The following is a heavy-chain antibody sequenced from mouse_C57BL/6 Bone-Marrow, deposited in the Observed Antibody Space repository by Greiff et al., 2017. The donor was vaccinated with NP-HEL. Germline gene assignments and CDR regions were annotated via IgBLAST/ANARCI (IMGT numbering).Heavy chain of an antibody. CDR1: GFNFKNTY. V-gene: IGHV14-3*01. CDR2: IDPANGNT. Sequence: VQLQQSVAELVRPGASVKLSCTASGFNFKNTYMHWVKQRPEQGLEWIGRIDPANGNTKYAPKFQGKATITADTSSNTAYLQLSSLTSEDTAIYYCARGFTTVNYVDYWGQGTTLTVSS. D-gene: IGHD1-1*01. CDR3: ARGFTTVNYVDY. J-gene: IGHJ2*01.